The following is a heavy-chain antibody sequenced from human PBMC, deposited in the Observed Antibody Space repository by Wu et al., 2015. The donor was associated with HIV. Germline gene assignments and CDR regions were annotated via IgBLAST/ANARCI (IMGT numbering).Heavy chain of an antibody. CDR3: VRGQQLERGAFDI. CDR2: INPSGGST. J-gene: IGHJ3*02. D-gene: IGHD6-13*01. V-gene: IGHV1-46*03. CDR1: GYTFTSYY. Sequence: QVQLVQSGAEVKKPGASVKVSCKASGYTFTSYYIHWVRQAPGQGLECMGIINPSGGSTSYAQKFQGRVTMTRDTSTSTVYMELSSLRSEDTAEYYCVRGQQLERGAFDIWGQGTMVTVSS.